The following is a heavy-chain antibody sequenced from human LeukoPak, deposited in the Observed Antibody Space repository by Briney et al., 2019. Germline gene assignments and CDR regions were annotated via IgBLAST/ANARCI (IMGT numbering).Heavy chain of an antibody. CDR3: AKSFSGTSRPYASNYYYYYGMDV. J-gene: IGHJ6*02. CDR2: ISSNGGST. CDR1: GFTFSSYA. D-gene: IGHD2-8*01. Sequence: GGSLRLSCSASGFTFSSYAMHWVRQAPGKGLEYVSAISSNGGSTYYADSVKGRFTISRDNSKNTLYLQMSSLRAEDTAVYYCAKSFSGTSRPYASNYYYYYGMDVWGQGTTVTVSS. V-gene: IGHV3-64D*06.